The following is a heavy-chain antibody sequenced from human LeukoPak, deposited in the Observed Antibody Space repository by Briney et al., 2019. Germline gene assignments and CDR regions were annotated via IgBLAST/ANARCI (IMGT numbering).Heavy chain of an antibody. CDR2: ISGVGDAT. V-gene: IGHV3-23*01. CDR1: GFTFSSFA. CDR3: AKESKWLPSY. D-gene: IGHD6-19*01. Sequence: QTGGSLRLSCAASGFTFSSFAMTWVRQAPGKGLEWVALISGVGDATHYAASVKGRFIISRDNSKGTLFLQMNGLRADDSAIYYCAKESKWLPSYWGQGTRVTVSS. J-gene: IGHJ4*02.